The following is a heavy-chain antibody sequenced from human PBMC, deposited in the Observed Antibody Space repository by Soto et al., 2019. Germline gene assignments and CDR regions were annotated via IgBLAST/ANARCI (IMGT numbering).Heavy chain of an antibody. V-gene: IGHV5-10-1*01. CDR3: ARIDIVATNYYYGMDV. CDR1: GYSFTSYW. CDR2: IDPSDSYT. D-gene: IGHD5-12*01. Sequence: PGESLKISCKGSGYSFTSYWISWVRQMPGKGLEWMGRIDPSDSYTNYSPSFQGHVTISADKSISTAHLQWSSLKASDTAMYYCARIDIVATNYYYGMDVWGQGTTVTVSS. J-gene: IGHJ6*02.